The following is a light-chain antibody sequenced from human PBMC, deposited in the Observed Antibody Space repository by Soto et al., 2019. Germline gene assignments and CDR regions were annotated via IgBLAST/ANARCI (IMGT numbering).Light chain of an antibody. CDR3: SSYTSLSTVV. CDR2: AVS. CDR1: SSDVGGYNH. J-gene: IGLJ2*01. Sequence: QSALTQPASVSGSPGQSITISCTGTSSDVGGYNHVSWYQHSPGKAPKLILFAVSDRPSGVSHRFSGSKSGNTASLTISGLQADDEADYYFSSYTSLSTVVFGGGTKLTVL. V-gene: IGLV2-14*01.